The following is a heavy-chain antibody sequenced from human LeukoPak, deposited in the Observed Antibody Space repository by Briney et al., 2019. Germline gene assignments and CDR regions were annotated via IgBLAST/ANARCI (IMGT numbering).Heavy chain of an antibody. Sequence: SETLSLTCAVYGGSFSGYYWSWIRQPPGKGLEWIGEINHSGSTNYNPSLKSRVTISVGTSKNQFPLKLSSVTAADTAVYYCARVSSGSSADYWGQGTLVTVSS. CDR2: INHSGST. CDR3: ARVSSGSSADY. J-gene: IGHJ4*02. D-gene: IGHD6-19*01. V-gene: IGHV4-34*01. CDR1: GGSFSGYY.